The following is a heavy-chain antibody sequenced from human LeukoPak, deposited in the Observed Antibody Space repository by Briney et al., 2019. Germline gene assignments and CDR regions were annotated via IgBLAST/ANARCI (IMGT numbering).Heavy chain of an antibody. CDR1: GFTFSSYA. J-gene: IGHJ4*02. Sequence: GGSLRLSCAASGFTFSSYAMSWVRQAPGKGLEWVSAISGSDRSTYYADSVKGRFTISRDNGKNTLFLQMNSLRAEDAAVYYCVRGNDYGGPHYWGQGTLVTVSS. CDR3: VRGNDYGGPHY. D-gene: IGHD4-23*01. V-gene: IGHV3-23*01. CDR2: ISGSDRST.